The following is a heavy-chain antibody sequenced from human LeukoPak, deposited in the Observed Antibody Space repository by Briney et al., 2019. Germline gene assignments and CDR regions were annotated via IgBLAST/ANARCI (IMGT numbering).Heavy chain of an antibody. V-gene: IGHV3-74*01. J-gene: IGHJ5*02. CDR2: IKSDGSIT. D-gene: IGHD2-21*01. CDR3: VILGISPLAP. CDR1: GFSINTYW. Sequence: GGSLRLSCAASGFSINTYWMHWVRQAPGKGLVWVSRIKSDGSITDYADSVKGRFTISRDNTKNTPYLQMSSLRAEDTAVYYCVILGISPLAPWGQGTLVTASS.